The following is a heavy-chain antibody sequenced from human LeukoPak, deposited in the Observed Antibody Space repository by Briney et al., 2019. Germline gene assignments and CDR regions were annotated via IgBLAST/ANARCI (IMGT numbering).Heavy chain of an antibody. V-gene: IGHV4-4*07. J-gene: IGHJ4*02. CDR1: GGSIITYY. CDR2: IYSSGRT. Sequence: SETLSLTCTVSGGSIITYYWSWIRQPAGKGLEWIGRIYSSGRTNYHPSLESRVTMSVDTSKNQFSLNLTSVTAADTAVYYCARAYSDLYFVYWGQGILVTVSS. CDR3: ARAYSDLYFVY. D-gene: IGHD4-17*01.